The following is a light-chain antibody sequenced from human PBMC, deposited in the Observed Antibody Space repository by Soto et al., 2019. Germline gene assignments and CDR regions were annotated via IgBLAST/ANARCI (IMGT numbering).Light chain of an antibody. CDR1: QGIRND. V-gene: IGKV1-17*02. Sequence: DIQMTQSPATLSASVGDTVTITCRASQGIRNDLGWYQQKPGKVPKLLIYAASILQSGVPSRFSGSGSGTDFTLTINNLQPEDFATYYCQQAKSFPVSFGQGTRLEIK. J-gene: IGKJ5*01. CDR3: QQAKSFPVS. CDR2: AAS.